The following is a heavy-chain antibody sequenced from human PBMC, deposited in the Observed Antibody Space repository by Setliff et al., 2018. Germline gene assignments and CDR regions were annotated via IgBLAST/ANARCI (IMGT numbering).Heavy chain of an antibody. J-gene: IGHJ4*02. CDR3: AKDPQIRFLEWLSRVYFDY. CDR2: ISGSGGST. D-gene: IGHD3-3*01. V-gene: IGHV3-23*01. CDR1: GFTFSSYA. Sequence: PGGSLRLSCAASGFTFSSYAMSWVRQAPGKGLEWVSAISGSGGSTYYADSVKGRFTISRDNSKNTLYPQMNSLRAEDTAVYYCAKDPQIRFLEWLSRVYFDYWGQGTLVTVSS.